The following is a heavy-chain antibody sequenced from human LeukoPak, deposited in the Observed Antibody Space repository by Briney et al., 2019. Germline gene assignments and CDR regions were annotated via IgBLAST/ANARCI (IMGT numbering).Heavy chain of an antibody. J-gene: IGHJ4*02. CDR3: ARDGYSSSSGY. V-gene: IGHV4-59*01. D-gene: IGHD6-6*01. CDR1: GGSISSYY. CDR2: IYYSGST. Sequence: SETLSLTCTVSGGSISSYYWSWIRQPPGKGLEWIGYIYYSGSTNYNPSLKSRLTISVDTSKNQFSLKLSSVTAADTAVYYCARDGYSSSSGYWGQGTLVTVSS.